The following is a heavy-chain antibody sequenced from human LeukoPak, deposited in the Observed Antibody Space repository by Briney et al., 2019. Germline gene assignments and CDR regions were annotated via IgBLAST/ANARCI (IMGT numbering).Heavy chain of an antibody. CDR1: GGTFSSYA. V-gene: IGHV1-69*04. J-gene: IGHJ4*02. D-gene: IGHD1-1*01. CDR2: IIPILGIA. Sequence: GSSVKVSCKASGGTFSSYAISWVRQAPGQGPEWMGRIIPILGIANYAQKFQGRVTITADKSTSTAYMELSSLRSEDTAVYYCARVGVTTGTTSGGGVDYWGQGTLVTVSS. CDR3: ARVGVTTGTTSGGGVDY.